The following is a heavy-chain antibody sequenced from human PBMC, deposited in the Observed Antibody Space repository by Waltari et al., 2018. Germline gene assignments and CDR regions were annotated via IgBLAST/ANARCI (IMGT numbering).Heavy chain of an antibody. D-gene: IGHD1-1*01. J-gene: IGHJ4*02. CDR1: GASITISNYY. CDR3: TRHTTALAGTFSEFDY. CDR2: LYFSGNT. Sequence: QLQLQESGPGLVKPSETLSLTCTVSGASITISNYYWGWIRQSPGKGREWLGSLYFSGNTYYNPSLGSRLTMSVDTSKNQFYLRLNSVTAADRGVYYCTRHTTALAGTFSEFDYWGQGTLVAVSS. V-gene: IGHV4-39*01.